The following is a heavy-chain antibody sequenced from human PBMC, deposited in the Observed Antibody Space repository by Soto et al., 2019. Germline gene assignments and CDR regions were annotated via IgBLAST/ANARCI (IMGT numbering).Heavy chain of an antibody. CDR3: ARRSSIAAAGTYYGMDV. J-gene: IGHJ6*02. V-gene: IGHV4-34*01. CDR1: GGSFSGYY. CDR2: INHSGST. Sequence: SQTLSLPCAVYGGSFSGYYWSWIRQPPGKGLEWIGEINHSGSTNYNPSLKSRVTISVDTSKNQFSLKLSSVTATDTAVYYCARRSSIAAAGTYYGMDVWGQGTTVTVSS. D-gene: IGHD6-13*01.